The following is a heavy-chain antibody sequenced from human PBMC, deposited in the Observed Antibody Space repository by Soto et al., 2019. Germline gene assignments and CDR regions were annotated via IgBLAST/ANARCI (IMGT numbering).Heavy chain of an antibody. Sequence: WTWIRQPPGKGLEWIGYIYYSGSTSYNPSLKSRVTISVDRSKNQFSLKLSSVTAADTAVYYCARDRGGGMDVWGQGTTVTVSS. V-gene: IGHV4-30-2*01. D-gene: IGHD3-10*01. CDR3: ARDRGGGMDV. J-gene: IGHJ6*02. CDR2: IYYSGST.